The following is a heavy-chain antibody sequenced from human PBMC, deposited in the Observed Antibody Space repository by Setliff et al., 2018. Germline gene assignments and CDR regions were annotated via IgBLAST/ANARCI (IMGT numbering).Heavy chain of an antibody. D-gene: IGHD3-3*01. Sequence: PSETLSLTCAVSGGSISSGNYFWDWIRQPPGEGLEWIGYIHSSGRSNYNPSLKSRVTISVATSKNQFSLKLSSVTAADTAVYFCARGYYNFLSGYYTPYYFDYWGQGTLVTVSS. J-gene: IGHJ4*02. V-gene: IGHV4-61*01. CDR1: GGSISSGNYF. CDR3: ARGYYNFLSGYYTPYYFDY. CDR2: IHSSGRS.